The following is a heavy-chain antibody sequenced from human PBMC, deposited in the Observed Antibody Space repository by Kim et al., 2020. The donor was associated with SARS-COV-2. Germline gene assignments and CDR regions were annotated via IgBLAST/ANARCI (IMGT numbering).Heavy chain of an antibody. Sequence: SETLSLTCTVSGGSISSGDYYWSWIRQPPGKGLEWIGYIYYSGSTYYNPSLKSRVTISVDTSKNQFSLKLSSVTAADTAVYYCARDPTVLGEYYFDYWGQGTLVTVSS. D-gene: IGHD3-16*01. CDR1: GGSISSGDYY. J-gene: IGHJ4*02. V-gene: IGHV4-30-4*01. CDR3: ARDPTVLGEYYFDY. CDR2: IYYSGST.